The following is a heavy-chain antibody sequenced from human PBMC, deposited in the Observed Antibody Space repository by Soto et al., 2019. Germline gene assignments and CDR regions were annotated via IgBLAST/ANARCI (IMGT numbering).Heavy chain of an antibody. D-gene: IGHD5-12*01. V-gene: IGHV3-21*01. CDR3: AGTRGYSGYRGRRGGMDV. CDR2: ISSSSSYI. CDR1: GFTFSSYS. J-gene: IGHJ6*02. Sequence: PGGSLRLSCAASGFTFSSYSMNWVRQAPGKGLEWVSSISSSSSYIYYADSVKGRFTISRDNAKNSLYLQMNSLRAEDTAVYYCAGTRGYSGYRGRRGGMDVWGQGTTVTVSS.